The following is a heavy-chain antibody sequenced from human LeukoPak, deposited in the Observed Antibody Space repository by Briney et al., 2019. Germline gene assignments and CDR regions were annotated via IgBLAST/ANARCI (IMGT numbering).Heavy chain of an antibody. Sequence: SETLSLTCTVSGGSISSSSYYWGWIRQPPGKGLEWIGSIYYSGSTYYNPSLKSRVTISVDTSKNQFSLKLSSVTAADTAVYYCARGGGPKGNMVRGRRYYYGMDVWGQGTTVTVSS. D-gene: IGHD3-10*01. CDR1: GGSISSSSYY. CDR3: ARGGGPKGNMVRGRRYYYGMDV. J-gene: IGHJ6*02. CDR2: IYYSGST. V-gene: IGHV4-39*07.